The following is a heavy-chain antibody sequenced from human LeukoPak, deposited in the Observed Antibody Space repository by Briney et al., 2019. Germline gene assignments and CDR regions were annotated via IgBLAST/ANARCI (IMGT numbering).Heavy chain of an antibody. Sequence: GASVKVSCKASGYTFTSYYMHWVRQAPGQGLEWMGMIYPRDGSTSYAQKFQGRVTVTRDTSTGTVHMELSGLRSEDTAVYYCARDQEGFDYWGQGTLVTVSS. V-gene: IGHV1-46*01. CDR3: ARDQEGFDY. J-gene: IGHJ4*02. CDR1: GYTFTSYY. CDR2: IYPRDGST.